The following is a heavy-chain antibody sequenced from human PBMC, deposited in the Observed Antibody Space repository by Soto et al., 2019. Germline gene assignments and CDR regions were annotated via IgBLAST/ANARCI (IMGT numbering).Heavy chain of an antibody. CDR1: GYTFTSYG. CDR3: ARRTRRPYYDILTGYYQSDY. J-gene: IGHJ4*02. D-gene: IGHD3-9*01. Sequence: QVQLVQSGAEVKKPGASVKVSCKASGYTFTSYGISWVRQAPGQGLEWMGWISAYNGNTNYAQKLQGRVTMTTDTSTSTAYMELRSLRSDDTAVYYCARRTRRPYYDILTGYYQSDYWGQGTLVTVSS. V-gene: IGHV1-18*01. CDR2: ISAYNGNT.